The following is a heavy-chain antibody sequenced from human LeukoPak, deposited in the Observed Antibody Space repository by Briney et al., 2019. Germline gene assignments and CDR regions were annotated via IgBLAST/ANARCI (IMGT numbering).Heavy chain of an antibody. CDR3: ARGSEYTSSTNYYFDY. J-gene: IGHJ4*02. D-gene: IGHD6-6*01. Sequence: HPGGSLRLSCAASGFTFSSYWMSWVRQAPGKGLEWVANIKQDGSEKHYVDSVKGRFTISRDYAKKSLFLHMNSLRVEDTAVYYCARGSEYTSSTNYYFDYWGQGTLVTVSS. CDR2: IKQDGSEK. CDR1: GFTFSSYW. V-gene: IGHV3-7*01.